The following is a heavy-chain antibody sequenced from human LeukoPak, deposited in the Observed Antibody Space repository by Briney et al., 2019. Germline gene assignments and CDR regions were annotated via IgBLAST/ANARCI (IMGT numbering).Heavy chain of an antibody. Sequence: PSETLSLTCTVSGGSISSSSYYWGWIRQPPGKGLEWIGSIYYSGSTYYNPSLKSRVTISVDTSKNQFPLKLSSVTAADTAVYYCARGVRVLWFGEFGSLDYWGQGTLVTVSS. CDR1: GGSISSSSYY. CDR2: IYYSGST. J-gene: IGHJ4*02. D-gene: IGHD3-10*01. CDR3: ARGVRVLWFGEFGSLDY. V-gene: IGHV4-39*06.